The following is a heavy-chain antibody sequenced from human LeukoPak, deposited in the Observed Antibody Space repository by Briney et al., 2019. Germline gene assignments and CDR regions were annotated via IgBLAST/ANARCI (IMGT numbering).Heavy chain of an antibody. J-gene: IGHJ4*02. D-gene: IGHD6-6*01. CDR1: GFTVSSNY. V-gene: IGHV3-7*03. CDR2: IKQDGTEK. Sequence: PGGSLRLSCAASGFTVSSNYMSWVRQAPGKGLEWVANIKQDGTEKNRVDSVKGRFTISRDNAKNSLYLQMNSLRAEDTAVYYCARDWAGTWGAARHLDSWGQGTLVTVSS. CDR3: ARDWAGTWGAARHLDS.